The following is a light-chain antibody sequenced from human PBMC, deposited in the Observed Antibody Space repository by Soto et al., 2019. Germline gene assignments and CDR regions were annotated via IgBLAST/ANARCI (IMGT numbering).Light chain of an antibody. V-gene: IGKV3-11*01. Sequence: ENVLTQSPATLSLSPGARATLSCRASENVRTLLAWYQQKPGQAPRLLIYDIYNRATGVPARFSGSGSGTDFTLIISSLEPEYFAVYYGHQHGSWPWTFGQGTKVEIK. J-gene: IGKJ1*01. CDR1: ENVRTL. CDR2: DIY. CDR3: HQHGSWPWT.